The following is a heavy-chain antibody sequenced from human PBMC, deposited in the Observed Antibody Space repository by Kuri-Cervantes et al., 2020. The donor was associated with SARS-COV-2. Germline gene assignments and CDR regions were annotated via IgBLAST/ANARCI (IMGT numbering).Heavy chain of an antibody. Sequence: GGSLRLSCAASGFTFSSYAMHWVRQAPGKGLEWVAVISYDGSNKYYADSVKGRFTISRDNSKNTLYLQMNSLRAEDTAVYYCARVAHYCSSTSCFHYYYYYMDVWGKGTTVTVSS. V-gene: IGHV3-30-3*01. CDR3: ARVAHYCSSTSCFHYYYYYMDV. D-gene: IGHD2-2*01. J-gene: IGHJ6*03. CDR1: GFTFSSYA. CDR2: ISYDGSNK.